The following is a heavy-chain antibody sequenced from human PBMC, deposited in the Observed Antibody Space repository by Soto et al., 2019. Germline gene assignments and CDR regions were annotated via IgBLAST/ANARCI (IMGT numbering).Heavy chain of an antibody. J-gene: IGHJ6*03. CDR2: MNPNSGNT. Sequence: ASVKVSCKTSGYTFTSYDVNWVRQATGQGLEWMGWMNPNSGNTGYAQKFQGRVTMTRNTSIGTAYMELSSLRSEDTAVYYCARTYSSSSSYFYYYIDVWGNGTTVTVSS. CDR3: ARTYSSSSSYFYYYIDV. CDR1: GYTFTSYD. D-gene: IGHD6-6*01. V-gene: IGHV1-8*01.